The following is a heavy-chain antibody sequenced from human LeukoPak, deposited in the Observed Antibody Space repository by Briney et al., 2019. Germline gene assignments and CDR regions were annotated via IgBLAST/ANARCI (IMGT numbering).Heavy chain of an antibody. V-gene: IGHV4-34*01. J-gene: IGHJ4*02. D-gene: IGHD3-16*01. CDR2: INHSGST. CDR3: ARDEGEFFDY. Sequence: SETLSLTCAVYGGSFSGYYWSWIRQPPGKGLEWIGEINHSGSTNYNPSLKSRVTISVDKSKNQFSLKLSSVTAADTAVYYCARDEGEFFDYWGQGTLVTVSS. CDR1: GGSFSGYY.